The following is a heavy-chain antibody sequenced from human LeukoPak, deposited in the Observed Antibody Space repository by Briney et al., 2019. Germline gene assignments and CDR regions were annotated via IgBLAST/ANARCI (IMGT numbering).Heavy chain of an antibody. D-gene: IGHD5-24*01. CDR3: ATIGFQH. Sequence: SETLSLTCTVSGGSISSSSYFWGWIRQPPGKGLEWIGSIYYRGSTYYNPSLKSRVTISIDTSKTQFSLNLSSVTAADTAVYYCATIGFQHWSQGTLVTVSS. CDR1: GGSISSSSYF. J-gene: IGHJ1*01. CDR2: IYYRGST. V-gene: IGHV4-39*07.